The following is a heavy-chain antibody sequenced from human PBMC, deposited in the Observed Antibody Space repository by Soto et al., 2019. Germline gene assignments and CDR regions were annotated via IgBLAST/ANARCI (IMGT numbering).Heavy chain of an antibody. V-gene: IGHV6-1*01. D-gene: IGHD3-16*01. CDR3: VRLIGNSWLDA. Sequence: SQTLSLTCAIFGDSVSSNHATWDWIRQSPSRGLEWLGRTYYKSKWYYDYAPSVKSRITINPDTSNNQLSLQLNSVTPDDTAVYYGVRLIGNSWLDAWGEGTLVTLSS. CDR1: GDSVSSNHAT. CDR2: TYYKSKWYY. J-gene: IGHJ5*02.